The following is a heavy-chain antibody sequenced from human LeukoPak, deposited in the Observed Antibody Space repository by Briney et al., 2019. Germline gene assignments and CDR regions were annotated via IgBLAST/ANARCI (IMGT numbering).Heavy chain of an antibody. CDR2: IIPIFGTA. CDR3: ERDQGGDLITIFGVVILHPFDY. V-gene: IGHV1-69*06. CDR1: GRTFSSSA. J-gene: IGHJ4*02. Sequence: SVKVSCNASGRTFSSSAISCVRQAPGQGLEWMGRIIPIFGTANYAQKFQGRVTITADKSTSTAYMELSSLRSEDTAMYKCERDQGGDLITIFGVVILHPFDYWGQGTLVTVSS. D-gene: IGHD3-3*01.